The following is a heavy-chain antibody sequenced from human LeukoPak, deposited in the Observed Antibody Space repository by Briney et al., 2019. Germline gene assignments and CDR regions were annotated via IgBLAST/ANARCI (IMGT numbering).Heavy chain of an antibody. Sequence: GESLKISCKGSGYSFTSYWIGWVRQMPGKGLEWMGIIYPGDPDTRYSPSFQGQVTISADKSISTAYLQWSSLKASDTAMYYCARHSLDTAMVRPRNYYYYYMDVRGKGTTVTVSS. CDR1: GYSFTSYW. J-gene: IGHJ6*03. CDR3: ARHSLDTAMVRPRNYYYYYMDV. V-gene: IGHV5-51*01. D-gene: IGHD5-18*01. CDR2: IYPGDPDT.